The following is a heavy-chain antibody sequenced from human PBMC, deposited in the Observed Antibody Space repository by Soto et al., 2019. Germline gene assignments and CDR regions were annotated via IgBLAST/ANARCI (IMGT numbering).Heavy chain of an antibody. V-gene: IGHV1-46*01. J-gene: IGHJ4*02. CDR1: GYTFTNYY. D-gene: IGHD2-21*01. CDR2: INPSGGST. CDR3: ARDRGGNCMDY. Sequence: QVQLVQSGAEVKKPGASVKVSCKASGYTFTNYYMHWVRQAPGQGLEWMGIINPSGGSTSYAQKFQGRVTMARDTSTSTVYMELSSLRSEDTAVYYCARDRGGNCMDYWGQGTLVTVSS.